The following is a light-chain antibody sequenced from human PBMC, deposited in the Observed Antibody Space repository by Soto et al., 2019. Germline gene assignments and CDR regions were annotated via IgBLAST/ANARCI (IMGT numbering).Light chain of an antibody. Sequence: EIVMTQSPATLSVSPAERATLSCRSSQSVNSNLAWYQQKPGQAPRLLIYGVSTRATGIPARFSGSGSGTEFTITISSLQSEAVALYCCQHYNNWPWTFGQGTKVEI. CDR3: QHYNNWPWT. CDR1: QSVNSN. V-gene: IGKV3-15*01. CDR2: GVS. J-gene: IGKJ1*01.